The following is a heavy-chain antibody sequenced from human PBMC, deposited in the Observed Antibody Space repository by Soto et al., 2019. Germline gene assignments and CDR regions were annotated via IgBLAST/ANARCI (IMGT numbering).Heavy chain of an antibody. D-gene: IGHD3-3*01. V-gene: IGHV3-7*01. CDR2: IKQDGYEK. CDR1: RFTLSSYW. Sequence: PVGSLRLSCAASRFTLSSYWMNWVRQAPGKGLEWVANIKQDGYEKYYVDSVKGRFTISRDNSKNTLYLQMNSLRAEDTAVYYCARDLLTTYYDFWSGPYYYYYGMDVWGQGTTVTVSS. J-gene: IGHJ6*02. CDR3: ARDLLTTYYDFWSGPYYYYYGMDV.